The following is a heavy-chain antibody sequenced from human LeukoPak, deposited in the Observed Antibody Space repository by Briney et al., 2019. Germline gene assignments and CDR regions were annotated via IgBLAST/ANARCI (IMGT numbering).Heavy chain of an antibody. D-gene: IGHD1-1*01. Sequence: SETLSLTCTVSGGSITSSNWYWGWIRQTPGKGLEWIGSIPYSGTTYYNPSLKSRVTISLDTSKNQFSLRLRSVTAADTAVYFCALETILAGGVELDYWGQGILVTVSS. CDR1: GGSITSSNWY. V-gene: IGHV4-39*01. CDR3: ALETILAGGVELDY. CDR2: IPYSGTT. J-gene: IGHJ4*02.